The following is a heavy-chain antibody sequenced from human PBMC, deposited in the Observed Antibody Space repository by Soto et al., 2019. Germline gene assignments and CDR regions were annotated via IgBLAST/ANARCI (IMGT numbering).Heavy chain of an antibody. J-gene: IGHJ5*02. CDR2: IIPIFGTA. V-gene: IGHV1-69*13. CDR3: ARGGGRYTSWFDP. Sequence: SVKVSCKASGGTLSSYAISWVRQAPGQGLEWMGGIIPIFGTANYAQKFQGRVTITADESTSTAYMELSSLRSEDTAVHYCARGGGRYTSWFDPWGQGTLVTVSS. CDR1: GGTLSSYA. D-gene: IGHD2-2*02.